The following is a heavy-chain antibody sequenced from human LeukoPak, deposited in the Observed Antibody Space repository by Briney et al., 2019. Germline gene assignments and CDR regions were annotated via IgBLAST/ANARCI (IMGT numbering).Heavy chain of an antibody. CDR2: ISAYNGNT. D-gene: IGHD3-16*02. CDR3: ARNRKGVWASYRPHFDY. CDR1: GYTFTSYG. V-gene: IGHV1-18*01. J-gene: IGHJ4*02. Sequence: ASVKVSCKASGYTFTSYGISWVRQAPGQGLEWMGWISAYNGNTNYAQKLQGRVTMTTDTSTSTAYMELRSLRSDDTAVYYCARNRKGVWASYRPHFDYWGQGTLVTVSS.